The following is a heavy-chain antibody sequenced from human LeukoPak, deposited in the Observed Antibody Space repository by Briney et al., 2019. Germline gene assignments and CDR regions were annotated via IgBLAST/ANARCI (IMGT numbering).Heavy chain of an antibody. CDR2: INHSGST. CDR1: GGSFSGYY. CDR3: ARQLEYYLDY. V-gene: IGHV4-34*01. Sequence: SETLSLTCAVYGGSFSGYYWSWIRQPPGKGLEWIGEINHSGSTNYNPSLKSRVTISVDTSKNQFSLKLSSVTAADTAVYYCARQLEYYLDYWGQGTLVTVSS. J-gene: IGHJ4*02. D-gene: IGHD3-3*01.